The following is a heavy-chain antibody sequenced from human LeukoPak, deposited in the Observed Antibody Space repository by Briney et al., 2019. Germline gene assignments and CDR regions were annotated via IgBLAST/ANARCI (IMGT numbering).Heavy chain of an antibody. CDR2: VIPIFGTA. V-gene: IGHV1-69*13. CDR3: ADCSSTSCPGWGAFDI. Sequence: ASVKVSCKASGGTFSSYAISWVRQAPGQGLEWMGGVIPIFGTANYAQKFQGRVTITADESTSTAYMELSSLRSEDTAVYYCADCSSTSCPGWGAFDIWGQGQMVTVSS. CDR1: GGTFSSYA. J-gene: IGHJ3*02. D-gene: IGHD2-2*01.